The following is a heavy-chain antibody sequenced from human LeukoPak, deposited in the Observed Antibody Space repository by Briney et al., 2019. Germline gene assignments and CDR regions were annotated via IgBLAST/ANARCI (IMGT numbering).Heavy chain of an antibody. D-gene: IGHD3-22*01. Sequence: ASVKVSCKASGYSFTSNYIHWVRQAPGQGLEWMGMIYPRDGSTSYAQKFQGRVTVTRDTSTSTVHMELSGLRSEDTAVYYCATDYYYDSSGYYLFYWGQGTLVTVSS. CDR1: GYSFTSNY. CDR3: ATDYYYDSSGYYLFY. J-gene: IGHJ4*02. V-gene: IGHV1-46*01. CDR2: IYPRDGST.